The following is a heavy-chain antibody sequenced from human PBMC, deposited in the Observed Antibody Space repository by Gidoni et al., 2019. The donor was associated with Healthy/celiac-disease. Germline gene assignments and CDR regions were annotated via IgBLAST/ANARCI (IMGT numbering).Heavy chain of an antibody. V-gene: IGHV1-24*01. CDR2: FDPEDGET. Sequence: QVPLVQSGAEVKKPGASVTVSCTVSGSTLPELSMHWVRQAPGKGLEWMGGFDPEDGETSYAQKFQGRVTMTEDTSTDTAYMELSSLRAEDTAVYYCATTNNWNAGNWFDPWGQGTLVTVSS. J-gene: IGHJ5*02. D-gene: IGHD1-20*01. CDR1: GSTLPELS. CDR3: ATTNNWNAGNWFDP.